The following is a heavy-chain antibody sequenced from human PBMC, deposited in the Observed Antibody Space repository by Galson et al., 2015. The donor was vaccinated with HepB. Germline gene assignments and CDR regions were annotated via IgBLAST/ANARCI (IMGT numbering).Heavy chain of an antibody. D-gene: IGHD1-26*01. CDR1: GYTFTSYA. CDR3: ARANGGYSSTSRRYFDY. J-gene: IGHJ4*02. CDR2: INAGNGNT. V-gene: IGHV1-3*01. Sequence: SVKVSCKASGYTFTSYAMHWVRQAPGQRLEWMGWINAGNGNTKYSQKFQGRVTITRDTSASTAYMELSSLRFEDTAVYYCARANGGYSSTSRRYFDYWGQGILVTVSS.